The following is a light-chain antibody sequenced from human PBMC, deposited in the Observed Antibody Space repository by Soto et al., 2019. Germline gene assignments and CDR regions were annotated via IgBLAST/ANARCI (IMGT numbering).Light chain of an antibody. Sequence: IVLTQSPGTLSLSPGERATLSCRASQTGSNSYLAWYQHKSGQAPRLLIYGVYTRASGIPDRFSGSGSGTEFTLTIDRLQSADFAVYYCQQYDRWPVTFGGGTKVEIK. J-gene: IGKJ4*01. CDR3: QQYDRWPVT. CDR1: QTGSNSY. V-gene: IGKV3-20*01. CDR2: GVY.